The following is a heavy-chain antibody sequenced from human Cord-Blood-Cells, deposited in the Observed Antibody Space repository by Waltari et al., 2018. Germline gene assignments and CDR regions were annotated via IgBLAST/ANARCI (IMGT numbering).Heavy chain of an antibody. CDR3: AVQLWLNGFDY. CDR1: GFTLGGVA. D-gene: IGHD5-18*01. CDR2: ISYDGSNK. J-gene: IGHJ4*02. V-gene: IGHV3-30-3*01. Sequence: QVQLVESGGGVVQPGRSLRPSCAASGFTLGGVAVPGVRQAPGKGLEWVAVISYDGSNKYYADSVKGRFTISRDNSKNTLYLQMNSLRAEDTAVYYCAVQLWLNGFDYWGQGTLVTVSS.